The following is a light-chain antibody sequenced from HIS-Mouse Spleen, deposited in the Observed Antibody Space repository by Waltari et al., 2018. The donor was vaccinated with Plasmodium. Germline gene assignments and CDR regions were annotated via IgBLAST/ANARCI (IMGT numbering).Light chain of an antibody. CDR1: PGISSY. V-gene: IGKV1-9*01. CDR3: QQLNSYPLT. CDR2: AAS. Sequence: DIQLTQSPSFLSASVGDRVTITCRASPGISSYLAWYQQNPGKAPKLLSYAASTLQSGVPSRFSGSGSGTEFTLTISSLQPEDFATYYCQQLNSYPLTFGQGTKLEIK. J-gene: IGKJ2*01.